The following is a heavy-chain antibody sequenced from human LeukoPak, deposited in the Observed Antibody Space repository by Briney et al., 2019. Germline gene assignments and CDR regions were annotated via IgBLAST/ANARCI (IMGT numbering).Heavy chain of an antibody. J-gene: IGHJ4*02. V-gene: IGHV3-30*04. Sequence: GGSLRLSCAASGFTFSSYAMHWVRQAPGKGLEWVAVISYDGSNKYYADSVKGRFTISRDNSKNTLYLQMNSLRAEGTAVYYCASMVTSYFDYWGQGTLVTVSS. CDR1: GFTFSSYA. CDR3: ASMVTSYFDY. D-gene: IGHD5-18*01. CDR2: ISYDGSNK.